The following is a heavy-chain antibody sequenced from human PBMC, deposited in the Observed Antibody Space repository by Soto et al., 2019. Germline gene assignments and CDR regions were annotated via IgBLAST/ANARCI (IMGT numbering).Heavy chain of an antibody. CDR3: ALWGFRDGNNAKYNYSGMDG. V-gene: IGHV1-69*01. Sequence: VQLVQSGAKVKKPGSSVKLSCKASGGTFNRYTISWVRQAPGQGLEWMGGIIPIFGTANYAQKFQGRVASIADESTSAAYMELRSLRSEDTAVYYCALWGFRDGNNAKYNYSGMDGWGQGTTVTVSS. J-gene: IGHJ6*02. CDR1: GGTFNRYT. D-gene: IGHD3-10*01. CDR2: IIPIFGTA.